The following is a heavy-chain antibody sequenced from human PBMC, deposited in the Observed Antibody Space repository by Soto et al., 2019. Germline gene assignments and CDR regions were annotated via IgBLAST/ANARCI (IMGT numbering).Heavy chain of an antibody. CDR2: IIPIFGTA. CDR3: AKSLSAIPGDS. J-gene: IGHJ4*02. V-gene: IGHV1-69*13. Sequence: ASVKVSCKASGGTFSSYAISWVRQAPGQGLEWMGGIIPIFGTANYAQKFQGRVTITADESTSTAYTELSSLRADDTAVYHCAKSLSAIPGDSWGQGTLVTVSS. D-gene: IGHD2-2*01. CDR1: GGTFSSYA.